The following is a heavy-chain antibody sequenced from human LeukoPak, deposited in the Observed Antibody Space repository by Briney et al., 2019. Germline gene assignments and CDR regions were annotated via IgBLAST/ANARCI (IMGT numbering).Heavy chain of an antibody. CDR3: AKDRDYYETSGYYLTFFDS. V-gene: IGHV3-48*01. D-gene: IGHD3-22*01. J-gene: IGHJ4*02. CDR1: GFTFSTYS. Sequence: GGSLRLSCAASGFTFSTYSMNWVRQAPGKGLEWVSYIGSSSTSIYYADSVKGRFTISRDNAKNSLYLQMNSLRAEDTAVYYCAKDRDYYETSGYYLTFFDSWGQGTLVTVSS. CDR2: IGSSSTSI.